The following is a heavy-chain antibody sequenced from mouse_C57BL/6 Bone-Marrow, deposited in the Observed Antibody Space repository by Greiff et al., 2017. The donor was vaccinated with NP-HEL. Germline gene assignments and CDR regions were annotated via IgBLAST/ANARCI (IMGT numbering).Heavy chain of an antibody. V-gene: IGHV10-1*01. D-gene: IGHD1-1*01. J-gene: IGHJ4*01. Sequence: EVMLVESGGGLVQPKGSLKLSCAASGFSFNTYAMNWVRQAPGKGLEWVARIRSKSNNYSTYYADSVKDRFTISRDDSESMLYLQMNNLKTEDTAMYYCVRHGYYYGSSYDYYAMDYWGQGTSVTVSS. CDR1: GFSFNTYA. CDR3: VRHGYYYGSSYDYYAMDY. CDR2: IRSKSNNYST.